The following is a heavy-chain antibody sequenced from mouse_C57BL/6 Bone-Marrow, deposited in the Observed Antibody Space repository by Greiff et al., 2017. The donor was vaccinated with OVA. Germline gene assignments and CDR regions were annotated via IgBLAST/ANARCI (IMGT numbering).Heavy chain of an antibody. V-gene: IGHV1-55*01. CDR1: GYTFTSYW. J-gene: IGHJ1*03. CDR3: ARTTMGYFDV. Sequence: QVQLKQPGAELVKPGASVKMSCKASGYTFTSYWITWVKQRPGQGLEWIGDIYPGSGSTNYNEKFKSKATLTVDTSSSTAYMQLSSLTSEDSAVYYCARTTMGYFDVWGTGTTVTVSS. D-gene: IGHD1-1*02. CDR2: IYPGSGST.